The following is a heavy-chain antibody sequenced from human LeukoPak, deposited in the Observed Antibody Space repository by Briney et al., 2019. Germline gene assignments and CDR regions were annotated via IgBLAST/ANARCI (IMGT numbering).Heavy chain of an antibody. CDR3: ARTRSGDYSDY. CDR2: ISSSGST. CDR1: GDSISSGDYY. Sequence: SETLSLTCTVSGDSISSGDYYWSWIRQPAGKGLEWIGRISSSGSTYYNPSLKSRVTISVDTSKNQFSLKLSSVTAADTAVYYCARTRSGDYSDYWGQGTLVTVSS. D-gene: IGHD4-17*01. V-gene: IGHV4-61*02. J-gene: IGHJ4*02.